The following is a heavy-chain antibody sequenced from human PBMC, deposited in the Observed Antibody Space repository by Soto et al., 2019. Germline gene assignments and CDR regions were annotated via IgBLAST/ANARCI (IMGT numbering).Heavy chain of an antibody. CDR3: AASTVTRYYYYYGMDV. CDR2: IVVGSGNT. CDR1: GFTFTSSA. Sequence: QMQLVQSGPEVKKPGTSVKVSCKASGFTFTSSAMQWVRQARGQRLEGIGWIVVGSGNTNYAQKFQERVTITRDMSTSTAYMELSSLRSEDTAVYYCAASTVTRYYYYYGMDVWGQGTTVTVSS. D-gene: IGHD4-17*01. V-gene: IGHV1-58*02. J-gene: IGHJ6*02.